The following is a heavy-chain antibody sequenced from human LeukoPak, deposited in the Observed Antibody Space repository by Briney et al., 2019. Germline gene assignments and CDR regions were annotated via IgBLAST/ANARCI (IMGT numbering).Heavy chain of an antibody. CDR1: GGSISDYY. D-gene: IGHD3-10*01. V-gene: IGHV4-59*12. CDR2: IYYSGST. J-gene: IGHJ6*02. Sequence: SETLSLTCTVSGGSISDYYWSWIRQSPGKGLEWIGYIYYSGSTNYNPSLKSRVTISVDTSKNQFSLKLSSVTAADTAVYYCARGNLWDGSGSRDYYYGMDVWGQGTTVTVSS. CDR3: ARGNLWDGSGSRDYYYGMDV.